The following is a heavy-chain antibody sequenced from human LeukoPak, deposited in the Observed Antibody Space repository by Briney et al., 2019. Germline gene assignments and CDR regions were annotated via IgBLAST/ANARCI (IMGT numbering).Heavy chain of an antibody. V-gene: IGHV4-34*01. CDR2: INHSGST. D-gene: IGHD6-19*01. J-gene: IGHJ4*02. Sequence: SETLSLTCAVYGGSFSGYYWNWIRQPPGKGLEWIGEINHSGSTNYNPSLKSRVTISIDTSKNQFSLKLSSVAAADTAVYYCAGGIAVAGLLWGQGTLVTVSS. CDR1: GGSFSGYY. CDR3: AGGIAVAGLL.